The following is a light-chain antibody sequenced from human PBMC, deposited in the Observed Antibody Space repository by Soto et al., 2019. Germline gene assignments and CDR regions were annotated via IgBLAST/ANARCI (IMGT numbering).Light chain of an antibody. CDR1: QSVTKY. J-gene: IGKJ4*01. Sequence: VWTQSPATLSLSPGERATLSCRASQSVTKYLAWYQQKPGQALRLVMYDVSMRATGLPARFSGSGSGTDFTLTISSIETEDFAVYYCHQRRNWPLTFGGGTKLEIK. V-gene: IGKV3-11*01. CDR2: DVS. CDR3: HQRRNWPLT.